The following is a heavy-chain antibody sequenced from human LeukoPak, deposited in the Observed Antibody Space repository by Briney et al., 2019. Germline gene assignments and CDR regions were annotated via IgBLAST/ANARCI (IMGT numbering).Heavy chain of an antibody. CDR2: INPNSGGT. J-gene: IGHJ4*02. Sequence: ASVKVSYKASGYTFTGYYMHWVRQAPGQGLEWMGWINPNSGGTNNAQKFQGRVTMTRDTSISTAYMELSRLRSDDTAVYYCARSIAVDYFDYWGQGTLVTVSS. CDR3: ARSIAVDYFDY. CDR1: GYTFTGYY. D-gene: IGHD6-19*01. V-gene: IGHV1-2*02.